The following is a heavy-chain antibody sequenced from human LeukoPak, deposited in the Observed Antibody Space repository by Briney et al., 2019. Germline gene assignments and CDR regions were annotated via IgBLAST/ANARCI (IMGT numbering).Heavy chain of an antibody. Sequence: SETLSLTCAVYGGSLSGFYWSWIRQPAGKGLEWIGRIYTSGSTNYNPSLKSRVTMSVDTSKNQFSLKLSSVTAADTAVYYCARMFVAAAGFDYWGQGTLVTVSS. CDR1: GGSLSGFY. D-gene: IGHD6-13*01. CDR2: IYTSGST. CDR3: ARMFVAAAGFDY. V-gene: IGHV4-59*10. J-gene: IGHJ4*02.